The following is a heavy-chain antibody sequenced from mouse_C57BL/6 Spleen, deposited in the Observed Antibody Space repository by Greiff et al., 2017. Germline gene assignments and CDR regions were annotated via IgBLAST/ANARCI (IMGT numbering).Heavy chain of an antibody. CDR1: GYTFTSYW. J-gene: IGHJ4*01. CDR3: ARSEIYYYGSSLYYYAMDY. D-gene: IGHD1-1*01. Sequence: QVQLQQPGAELVRPGTSVKLSCKASGYTFTSYWMHWVKQRPGQGLEWIGVIDPSDSYTNYNQKFKGKATLTVDTSSSTAYMQRSSLTSEDSAVYYCARSEIYYYGSSLYYYAMDYWGQGTSVTVSS. V-gene: IGHV1-59*01. CDR2: IDPSDSYT.